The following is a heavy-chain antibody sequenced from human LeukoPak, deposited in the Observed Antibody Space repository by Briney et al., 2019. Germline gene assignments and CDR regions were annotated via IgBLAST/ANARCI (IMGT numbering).Heavy chain of an antibody. J-gene: IGHJ5*02. D-gene: IGHD1-20*01. CDR1: GYTFTAYY. CDR3: ARGRASLTAWFVP. V-gene: IGHV1-2*02. CDR2: IDPSSGAT. Sequence: ASVKVSCKASGYTFTAYYMHWVRQAPGQGLEWMEWIDPSSGATDSAQKFQGRVTVTRDTSINTVYMELSRLTSDDTAVYYCARGRASLTAWFVPWGQGTLVTVSS.